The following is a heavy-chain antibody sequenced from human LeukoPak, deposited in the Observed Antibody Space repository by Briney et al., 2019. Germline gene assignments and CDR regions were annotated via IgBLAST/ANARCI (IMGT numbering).Heavy chain of an antibody. Sequence: SETLSLTCTVSGGSITSGTYYWGWIRQPPGKGLEWIGSIYYSGNTYYNPSLKSRVSISIDTSTSQFSLKLNSVTAADTAVYYCARRVAVAGRNDWFDPWGQGTLVTVSS. CDR3: ARRVAVAGRNDWFDP. V-gene: IGHV4-39*01. D-gene: IGHD6-19*01. CDR1: GGSITSGTYY. J-gene: IGHJ5*02. CDR2: IYYSGNT.